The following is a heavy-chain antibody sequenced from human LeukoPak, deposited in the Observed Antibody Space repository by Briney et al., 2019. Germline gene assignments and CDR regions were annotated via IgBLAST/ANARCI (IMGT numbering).Heavy chain of an antibody. Sequence: SETLSLTCIVYGDSISSTIYYWGWIRQPPGKGLEWVGSVHYSGRTNYNPSLKSRVIISVDTSKNHFSLKLSSVTAADTAVYYCARGLMMAVAGRGEFHYWGQGTLVTVSS. CDR3: ARGLMMAVAGRGEFHY. J-gene: IGHJ4*02. D-gene: IGHD6-13*01. CDR2: VHYSGRT. CDR1: GDSISSTIYY. V-gene: IGHV4-39*02.